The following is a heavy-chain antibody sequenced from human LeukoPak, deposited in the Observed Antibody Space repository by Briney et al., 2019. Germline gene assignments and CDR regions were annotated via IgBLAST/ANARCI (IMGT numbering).Heavy chain of an antibody. Sequence: GASVKVSCKASGYTFTNYAMKWVRQAPGQGPEWMGWINTNTGNPSYAQGFTGRFVFSLDTSVSTAYLEISSLKAEDTAVYYCARAAYCSDSTCYSRDWGQGTLVTVSS. CDR3: ARAAYCSDSTCYSRD. D-gene: IGHD2-15*01. V-gene: IGHV7-4-1*02. CDR2: INTNTGNP. J-gene: IGHJ4*02. CDR1: GYTFTNYA.